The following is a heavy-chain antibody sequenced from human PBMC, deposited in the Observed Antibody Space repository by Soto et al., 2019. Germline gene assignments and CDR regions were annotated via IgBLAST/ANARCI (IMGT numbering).Heavy chain of an antibody. J-gene: IGHJ4*02. V-gene: IGHV1-69*13. Sequence: SVKVSCKASGGTFSSYAISWVRQAPGQGLEWMGGIIPIFGTANYAQKFQGRVTITADESTSTAYMELSGLRSEDTAVYYCAGLSIAARGSVEGHNYFDYWGQGTLVTVSS. D-gene: IGHD6-6*01. CDR2: IIPIFGTA. CDR3: AGLSIAARGSVEGHNYFDY. CDR1: GGTFSSYA.